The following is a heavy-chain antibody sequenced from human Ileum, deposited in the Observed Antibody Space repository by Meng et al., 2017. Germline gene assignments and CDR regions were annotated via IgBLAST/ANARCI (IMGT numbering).Heavy chain of an antibody. D-gene: IGHD1-26*01. CDR1: GGSISSGDYY. CDR3: AASLDGNRFDP. CDR2: IFDTGPP. Sequence: VQLQESGPGLVKSSQTLSLTCTVSGGSISSGDYYWSWIRQPPGKGLEWIGSIFDTGPPSYSPPLRSRLSISMDTSKNQFSLRLTSVSAADTAVYYCAASLDGNRFDPWGQGTLVTVSS. V-gene: IGHV4-30-4*01. J-gene: IGHJ5*02.